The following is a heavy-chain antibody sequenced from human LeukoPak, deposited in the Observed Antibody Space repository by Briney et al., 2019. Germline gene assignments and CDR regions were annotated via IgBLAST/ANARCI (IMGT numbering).Heavy chain of an antibody. Sequence: GGSLRLSCAASGFTFSDYYMSWIRQAPGKGLEWVSCISSSGSTIYYADSVKGRFTISRDSAKNSLYLQMNSLRAEDTAVYYCARVGLGFLEWLFGVDYWGQGTLVTVSS. V-gene: IGHV3-11*01. D-gene: IGHD3-3*01. CDR2: ISSSGSTI. CDR1: GFTFSDYY. J-gene: IGHJ4*02. CDR3: ARVGLGFLEWLFGVDY.